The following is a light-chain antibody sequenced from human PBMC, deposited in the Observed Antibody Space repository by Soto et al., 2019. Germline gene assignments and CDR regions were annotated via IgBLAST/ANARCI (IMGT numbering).Light chain of an antibody. Sequence: EIVLTQSPGTLSLSPGERATLSSRASQSVSSNYLAWFQQRPGQPPRLIIYGVSTRATGTPDRFSASGSGTDFTLTINSLQPEDFATYYCQQSYSTPPTFGQGTRLEIK. CDR3: QQSYSTPPT. CDR1: QSVSSNY. J-gene: IGKJ5*01. CDR2: GVS. V-gene: IGKV3-20*01.